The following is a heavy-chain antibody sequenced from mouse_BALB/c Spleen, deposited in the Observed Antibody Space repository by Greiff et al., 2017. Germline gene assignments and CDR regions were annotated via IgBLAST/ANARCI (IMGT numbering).Heavy chain of an antibody. CDR3: ARPWDDAY. Sequence: VQLQQSGAELVRPGTSVKVSCKASGYAFTNYLIEWVKQRPGQGLEWIGVINPGSGGTNYNEKFKGKATLTADKSSSTAYMQLSSLTSDDSAVYFCARPWDDAYWGQGTLVTVSA. V-gene: IGHV1-54*01. D-gene: IGHD4-1*01. CDR2: INPGSGGT. CDR1: GYAFTNYL. J-gene: IGHJ3*01.